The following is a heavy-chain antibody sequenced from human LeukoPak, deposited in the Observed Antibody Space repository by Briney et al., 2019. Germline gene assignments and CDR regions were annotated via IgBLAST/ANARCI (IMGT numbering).Heavy chain of an antibody. J-gene: IGHJ4*02. D-gene: IGHD6-13*01. CDR1: RGTFSSYA. V-gene: IGHV1-69*05. CDR2: IIPIFGTA. Sequence: SVKVSSKASRGTFSSYAISCVRQAPGQGLECMGRIIPIFGTANYAQKFQGRVTITTDESTSTAYMELSSLRSEDTAVYYCAREQQSFDFDSWGQGTLVTVSS. CDR3: AREQQSFDFDS.